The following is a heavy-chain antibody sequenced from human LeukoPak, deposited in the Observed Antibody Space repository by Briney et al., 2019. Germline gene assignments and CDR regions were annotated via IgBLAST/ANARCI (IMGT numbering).Heavy chain of an antibody. V-gene: IGHV4-34*01. J-gene: IGHJ5*02. Sequence: SETLSLTCAVYGGSFSGYYWSWIRQPPGKGLEWIGEINHSGSTNYNPSLKSRVTISVDTSKNQFSLKLSSVTAADTAVYYCARHGYSGWLSIPLLNWFDPWGQGTLVTVSS. CDR2: INHSGST. CDR1: GGSFSGYY. D-gene: IGHD5-12*01. CDR3: ARHGYSGWLSIPLLNWFDP.